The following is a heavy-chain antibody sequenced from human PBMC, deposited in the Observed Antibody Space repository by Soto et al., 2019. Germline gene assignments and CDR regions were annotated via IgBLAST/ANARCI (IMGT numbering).Heavy chain of an antibody. Sequence: SETLSLTCTVSGGSIINYYWSWIRQSPGKGLEWIGYVYSSGSTNYNPSLKSRVTISVDTSKNQFSLKLSSVTAADTAVYYCARLDYYDSVQFDPWGQGTLVTVSS. V-gene: IGHV4-59*08. D-gene: IGHD3-22*01. CDR1: GGSIINYY. J-gene: IGHJ5*02. CDR3: ARLDYYDSVQFDP. CDR2: VYSSGST.